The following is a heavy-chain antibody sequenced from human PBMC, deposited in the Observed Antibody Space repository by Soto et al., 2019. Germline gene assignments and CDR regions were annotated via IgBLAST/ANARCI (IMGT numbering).Heavy chain of an antibody. D-gene: IGHD6-13*01. J-gene: IGHJ4*02. CDR1: GFTFSSYA. CDR3: ARDPLQYSYSSSWYFVGVHGIFDY. V-gene: IGHV3-30-3*01. Sequence: GGSLRLSCAASGFTFSSYAMHWVRQAPGKGLEWVAVISYDGSNKYYADSVKGRFTISRDNSKNTLYLQMNSLRAEDTAVYYCARDPLQYSYSSSWYFVGVHGIFDYWGQGTLVTVSS. CDR2: ISYDGSNK.